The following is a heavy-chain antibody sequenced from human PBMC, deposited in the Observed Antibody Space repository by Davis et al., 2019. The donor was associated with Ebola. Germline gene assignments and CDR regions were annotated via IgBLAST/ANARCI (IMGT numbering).Heavy chain of an antibody. D-gene: IGHD6-13*01. CDR3: ARDRQQLVRWFDP. J-gene: IGHJ5*02. CDR2: INAGNGNT. Sequence: ASVKVSCKASGYTFTSYAMHWVRQAPGQRLEWMGWINAGNGNTKYSQKFQGRVIITRDTSASTAYMELSSLRSEDTAVYYCARDRQQLVRWFDPWGQGTLVTVSS. V-gene: IGHV1-3*01. CDR1: GYTFTSYA.